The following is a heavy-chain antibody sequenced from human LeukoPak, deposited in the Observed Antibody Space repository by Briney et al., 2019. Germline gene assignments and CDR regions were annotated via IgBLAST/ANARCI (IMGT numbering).Heavy chain of an antibody. CDR3: ARPRGQLPHYSGYEGGDAFDI. V-gene: IGHV3-48*01. CDR1: GFTFSSYS. J-gene: IGHJ3*02. D-gene: IGHD5-12*01. CDR2: ISSSSSTI. Sequence: AGGSLRLSCAASGFTFSSYSMNWVRQAPGKGLEWVSYISSSSSTIYYADSVKGRFTISRGNAKNSLYLQMNSLRAEDTAVYYCARPRGQLPHYSGYEGGDAFDIWGQGTMVTVSS.